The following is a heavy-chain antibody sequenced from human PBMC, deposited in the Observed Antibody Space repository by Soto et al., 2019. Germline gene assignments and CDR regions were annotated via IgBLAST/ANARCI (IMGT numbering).Heavy chain of an antibody. CDR2: IFYTGST. Sequence: QVQLQESGPGLVKPSQTLSLTCTVSGDSLNSGGYYWTWIRQHPGKGLEWIGYIFYTGSTYYNPALKSRLTISVDTSKNHFSLKLRSVTAADTAVYYCARGGPAAHVAWFEPWGQGTLVTVSS. CDR1: GDSLNSGGYY. V-gene: IGHV4-31*03. D-gene: IGHD2-2*01. CDR3: ARGGPAAHVAWFEP. J-gene: IGHJ5*02.